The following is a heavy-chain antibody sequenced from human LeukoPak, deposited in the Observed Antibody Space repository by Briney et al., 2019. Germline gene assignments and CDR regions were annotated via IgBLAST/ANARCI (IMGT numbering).Heavy chain of an antibody. CDR2: VIPIFATA. J-gene: IGHJ3*02. CDR3: ARSLLHFRTPDAFDI. D-gene: IGHD3-22*01. V-gene: IGHV1-69*13. CDR1: GGTFSSYA. Sequence: GASVKVSCKASGGTFSSYAISWVRQAPGQGLEWMGGVIPIFATANYAQKFQGRVTITADESTSTAYMELSSLRSEDTAVYYCARSLLHFRTPDAFDIWGQGTMVTVSS.